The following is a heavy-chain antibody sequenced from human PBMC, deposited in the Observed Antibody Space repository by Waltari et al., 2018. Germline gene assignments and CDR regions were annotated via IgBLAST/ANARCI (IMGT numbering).Heavy chain of an antibody. CDR3: ARSGRYTNDSRGFDF. CDR2: TCHTGKT. CDR1: GYSISDGYF. D-gene: IGHD2-8*01. Sequence: QVQLHESGPGVVKPSETLSLTCDVSGYSISDGYFWGWVRQAPGKGLEWIAMTCHTGKTYYKPTFDTRVSISLDRSKNHFSLNVGTVSAADTALYYCARSGRYTNDSRGFDFWGQGALVTVSS. J-gene: IGHJ4*02. V-gene: IGHV4-38-2*01.